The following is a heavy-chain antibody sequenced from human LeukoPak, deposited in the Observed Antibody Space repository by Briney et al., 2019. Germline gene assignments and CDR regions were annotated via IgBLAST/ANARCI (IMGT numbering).Heavy chain of an antibody. CDR3: TRVGYIDEGIDY. V-gene: IGHV3-74*01. CDR1: GFTFSKNW. J-gene: IGHJ4*02. Sequence: PGGSLRLSCVASGFTFSKNWMHWVRQAPGKGLVWVSRIQGDGSNTNYADSVKGRFTISRDNAKNSLYLQMNSLRAEDTAIYYCTRVGYIDEGIDYWGQGTLVTVSS. CDR2: IQGDGSNT. D-gene: IGHD5-24*01.